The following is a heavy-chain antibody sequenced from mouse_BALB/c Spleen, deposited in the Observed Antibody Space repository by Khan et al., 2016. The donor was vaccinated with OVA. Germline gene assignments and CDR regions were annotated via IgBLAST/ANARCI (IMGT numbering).Heavy chain of an antibody. CDR2: ISTGGNKT. Sequence: EVELVESGGGLVKPGGSLKLSCAASGFAFSSYDMSWVRQTPEKRLEWVAFISTGGNKTYYPDSVKGRFTITRDNAKNTQYMQMSSLKSEDTAMYYCTRPHYYGSNYYFDYWGQGTPLTVSS. CDR1: GFAFSSYD. J-gene: IGHJ2*01. D-gene: IGHD1-1*01. CDR3: TRPHYYGSNYYFDY. V-gene: IGHV5-12-1*01.